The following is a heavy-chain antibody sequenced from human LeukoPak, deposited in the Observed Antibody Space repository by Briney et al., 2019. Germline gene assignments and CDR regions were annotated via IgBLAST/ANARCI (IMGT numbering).Heavy chain of an antibody. V-gene: IGHV3-66*01. D-gene: IGHD2-21*01. Sequence: GGSLRLSCAASGFTVSSNYMTWVRQAPGKVLEWVSVIYSGGSTYYADSVKGRFTISRDNSKNTLYLQMNSLRAEDTAVYYCARGGGAGLFYYFDYWGQGTLVTVSS. CDR3: ARGGGAGLFYYFDY. CDR1: GFTVSSNY. CDR2: IYSGGST. J-gene: IGHJ4*02.